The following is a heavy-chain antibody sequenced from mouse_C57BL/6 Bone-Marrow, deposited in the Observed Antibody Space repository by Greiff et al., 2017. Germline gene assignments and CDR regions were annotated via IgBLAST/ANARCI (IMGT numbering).Heavy chain of an antibody. CDR2: INPSSGYT. Sequence: QVQLQQSGAELAKPGASVKLSCKASGYTFTSYWMHWVKQRPGQGLEWIGYINPSSGYTKYNQKFKDKATLTADKSSSTAYMQLSSLTYEDSAVYYCAKNYYGSSYYHWGQGTTLTVSS. J-gene: IGHJ2*01. CDR3: AKNYYGSSYYH. V-gene: IGHV1-7*01. D-gene: IGHD1-1*01. CDR1: GYTFTSYW.